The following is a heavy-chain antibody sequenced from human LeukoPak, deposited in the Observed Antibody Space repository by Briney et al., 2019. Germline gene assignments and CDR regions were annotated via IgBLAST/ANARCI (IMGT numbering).Heavy chain of an antibody. Sequence: PSETLSLTCAVYGGSFSGYYWSWIRQPPGKGLEWIGEINHSGSTNYNPSFKSRVTISVDTSKNQFSLKLSSVTAADTAVYYCARPVDCGGDCSYFDYWGQGTLVTVSS. CDR3: ARPVDCGGDCSYFDY. V-gene: IGHV4-34*01. CDR2: INHSGST. J-gene: IGHJ4*02. CDR1: GGSFSGYY. D-gene: IGHD2-21*02.